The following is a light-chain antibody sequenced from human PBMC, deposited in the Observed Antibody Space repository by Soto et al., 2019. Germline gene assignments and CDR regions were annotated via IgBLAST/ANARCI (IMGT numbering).Light chain of an antibody. CDR3: RSYAGSNNFV. V-gene: IGLV2-8*01. CDR1: SSDVGGYNY. CDR2: EVS. Sequence: QSVLTQPPSASGSPGQSVTISCTGTSSDVGGYNYVSWYQQHPGKAPKLMIYEVSERPSGVPDRFSGSKSSNTASLTVSGLQAEDDADYYCRSYAGSNNFVFGAGTKLTVL. J-gene: IGLJ1*01.